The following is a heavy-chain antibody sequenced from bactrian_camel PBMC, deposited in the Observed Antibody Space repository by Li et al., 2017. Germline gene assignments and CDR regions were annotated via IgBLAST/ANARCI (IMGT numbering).Heavy chain of an antibody. CDR3: VRSYRADYGGSWSPNY. D-gene: IGHD6*01. Sequence: VQLVESGGGLVQPGGSLRLSCAASGFTFDDYAMDWIRQAPGKGLEWVSAVSWTGDRTNYASSVKGRFSISRDNAKNTVYLQMNSLKPEDTAVYYCVRSYRADYGGSWSPNYWGQGTQVTVS. CDR1: GFTFDDYA. V-gene: IGHV3-1*01. CDR2: VSWTGDRT. J-gene: IGHJ4*01.